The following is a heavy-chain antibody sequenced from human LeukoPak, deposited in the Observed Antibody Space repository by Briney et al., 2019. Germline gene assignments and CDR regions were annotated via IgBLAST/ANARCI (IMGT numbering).Heavy chain of an antibody. CDR3: AREFATSGPGPD. V-gene: IGHV4-34*01. J-gene: IGHJ4*02. Sequence: PSETQSLTCDVYSGSFGGYYWSWIRQPPGKGLEWIGSIYYSGTTYYNPSLKSRVTISVDTSKNQFSLKLSSVTAADTAVYYCAREFATSGPGPDWGQGTLVAVSS. CDR1: SGSFGGYY. CDR2: IYYSGTT. D-gene: IGHD3-10*01.